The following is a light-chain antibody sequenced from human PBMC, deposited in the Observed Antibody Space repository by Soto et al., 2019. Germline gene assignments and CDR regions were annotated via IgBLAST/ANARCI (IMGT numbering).Light chain of an antibody. V-gene: IGLV8-61*01. J-gene: IGLJ2*01. Sequence: QTVVTQEPSFSVSPGGTVTLTCGLTSGSVSTSYLPSWYQQTPGQAPRTLIYNTNTRSFGVPDRFSGSILGNKAALTITGAQADDESDYYCMLHVGSGMSVFGGGTKLTVL. CDR3: MLHVGSGMSV. CDR2: NTN. CDR1: SGSVSTSYL.